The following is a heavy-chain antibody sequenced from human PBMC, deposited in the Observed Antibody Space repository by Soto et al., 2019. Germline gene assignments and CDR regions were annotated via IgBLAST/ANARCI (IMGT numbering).Heavy chain of an antibody. D-gene: IGHD2-2*01. CDR1: GFTFSDYY. CDR2: ISSSSSYT. CDR3: AREATLVVPATKTPFDP. Sequence: GGSLRLSCAASGFTFSDYYMSWIRQAPGKGLEWVSYISSSSSYTKYADSVKGRFTISRDNAKNSLYLKRNSLRDEDAAAYYRAREATLVVPATKTPFDPWGQRTLVSVSS. J-gene: IGHJ5*02. V-gene: IGHV3-11*06.